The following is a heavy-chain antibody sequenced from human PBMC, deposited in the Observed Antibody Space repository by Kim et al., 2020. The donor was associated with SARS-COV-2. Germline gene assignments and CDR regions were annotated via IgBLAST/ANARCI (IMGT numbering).Heavy chain of an antibody. D-gene: IGHD4-17*01. J-gene: IGHJ4*02. V-gene: IGHV4-34*01. Sequence: PSLKSRVTIPEDTSKTQFSLKLSSVPAADTAVYYCARGGGTTVTTQYFDYWGQGTLVTVSS. CDR3: ARGGGTTVTTQYFDY.